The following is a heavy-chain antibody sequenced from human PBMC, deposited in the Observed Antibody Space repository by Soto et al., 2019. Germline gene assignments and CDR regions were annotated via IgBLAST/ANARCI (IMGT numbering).Heavy chain of an antibody. Sequence: PSETLSLTCTVSGGSVSSGSYYWSWIRQPPGKGLEWIGYIYYSGSTNYNPSLKSRATISVDTSKNQFSLKLSSVTAADTAVYYCARDLRYQLLPYYYYYYGMDVWGQGTTVTVSS. V-gene: IGHV4-61*01. CDR3: ARDLRYQLLPYYYYYYGMDV. J-gene: IGHJ6*02. D-gene: IGHD2-2*01. CDR1: GGSVSSGSYY. CDR2: IYYSGST.